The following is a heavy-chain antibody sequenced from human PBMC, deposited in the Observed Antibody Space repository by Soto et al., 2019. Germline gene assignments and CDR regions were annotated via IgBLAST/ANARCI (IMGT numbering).Heavy chain of an antibody. J-gene: IGHJ4*02. V-gene: IGHV3-7*01. D-gene: IGHD1-1*01. CDR1: GFTFSSYW. CDR3: ARTGDGHHDFLDY. Sequence: LRLSCAASGFTFSSYWMNWVRQAPGKGLEWVANINQDGNEDNLLDSVKGRFTISRDNAKNSLFLQMNSLRVDDTAVYYCARTGDGHHDFLDYWGQGALVTVSS. CDR2: INQDGNED.